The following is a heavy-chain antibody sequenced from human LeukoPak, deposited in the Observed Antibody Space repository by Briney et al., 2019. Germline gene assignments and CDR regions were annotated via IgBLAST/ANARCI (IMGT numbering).Heavy chain of an antibody. Sequence: GGSLRLSCAASGFTLSGYGMHWVRQAPGKGLEWVAVIWYDGSNKYYADSVKGRFTISRDNSKNTLYLQMNSLRAEDTAVYYCAREASSSPYDAFDIWGQGTMVTVSS. CDR3: AREASSSPYDAFDI. CDR2: IWYDGSNK. J-gene: IGHJ3*02. D-gene: IGHD6-6*01. V-gene: IGHV3-33*01. CDR1: GFTLSGYG.